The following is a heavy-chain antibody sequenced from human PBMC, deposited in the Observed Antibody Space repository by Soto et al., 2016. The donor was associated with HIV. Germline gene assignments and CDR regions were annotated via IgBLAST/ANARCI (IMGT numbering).Heavy chain of an antibody. CDR3: ARGGYSFQTSDLPFDY. D-gene: IGHD5-12*01. J-gene: IGHJ4*02. V-gene: IGHV1-69*01. CDR1: GYTFTGYY. CDR2: IIPIFERP. Sequence: QVQLVQSGAEMKKPGASVKVSCKASGYTFTGYYMHWVRQAPGHGLEWMGGIIPIFERPNYAQNFQDRLTITADESTNTAYMELSSLRPEGTAIYYCARGGYSFQTSDLPFDYWGQGSLIIVSS.